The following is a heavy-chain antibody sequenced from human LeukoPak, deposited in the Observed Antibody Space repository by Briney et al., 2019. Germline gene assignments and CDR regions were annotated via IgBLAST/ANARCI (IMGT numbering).Heavy chain of an antibody. CDR1: GGSTSSGSYY. Sequence: SETLSLTCTVSGGSTSSGSYYWSWIRQPAGKGLEWIGRIYTSGSTNYNPSLKRRVTIPPDTSKTQFSLKLSSVTAADTAVNYCARVSGGSYSGLGAFDIWGQGTMVTASS. CDR2: IYTSGST. D-gene: IGHD1-26*01. V-gene: IGHV4-61*02. J-gene: IGHJ3*02. CDR3: ARVSGGSYSGLGAFDI.